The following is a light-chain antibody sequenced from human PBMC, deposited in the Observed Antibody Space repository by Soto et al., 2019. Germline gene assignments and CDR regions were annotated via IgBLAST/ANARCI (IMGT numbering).Light chain of an antibody. J-gene: IGKJ5*01. CDR3: QQYESSPIT. Sequence: IVLTQPPVTLSLSPGERATLSCRASQSVSSSYLAWYQQKPGQAPSLLIYGASRRATGIPDRFSGSGSGTDFTLTISRLEPEDFAVYYCQQYESSPITFGQGDDW. V-gene: IGKV3-20*01. CDR1: QSVSSSY. CDR2: GAS.